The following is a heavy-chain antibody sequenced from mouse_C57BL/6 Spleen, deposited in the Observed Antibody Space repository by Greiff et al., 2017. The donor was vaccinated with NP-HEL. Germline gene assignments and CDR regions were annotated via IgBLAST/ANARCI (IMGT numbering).Heavy chain of an antibody. Sequence: VQLQQSGAELVRPGASVKLSCTASGFNIKDYYMHWVKQRPEQGLEWIGRIDPEDGDTEYAPKFQGKATMTADTSSNTAYLQLSSLTSEDTAVYYCTYYYGSNYYAMDYWGQGTSVTVSS. V-gene: IGHV14-1*01. CDR2: IDPEDGDT. J-gene: IGHJ4*01. CDR3: TYYYGSNYYAMDY. D-gene: IGHD1-1*01. CDR1: GFNIKDYY.